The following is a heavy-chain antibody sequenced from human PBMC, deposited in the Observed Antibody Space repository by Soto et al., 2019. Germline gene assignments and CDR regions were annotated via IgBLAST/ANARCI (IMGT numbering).Heavy chain of an antibody. J-gene: IGHJ3*02. CDR1: GFTFDDYA. CDR2: ISWNSGSI. Sequence: GGSLRLSCAASGFTFDDYAMHWVRQAPGKGLEWVSGISWNSGSIGYADSVKGRFTISRDNAKNSLYLQMNSLRAEDTALYYCAKDRGIVVVPAAKGAFDIWGQGTMVTVSS. CDR3: AKDRGIVVVPAAKGAFDI. V-gene: IGHV3-9*01. D-gene: IGHD2-2*01.